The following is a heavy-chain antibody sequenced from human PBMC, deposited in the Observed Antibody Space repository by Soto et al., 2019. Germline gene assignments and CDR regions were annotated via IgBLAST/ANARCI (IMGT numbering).Heavy chain of an antibody. V-gene: IGHV1-18*01. D-gene: IGHD3-16*01. J-gene: IGHJ6*02. CDR1: GYSFTRYG. Sequence: QVQLVQSRAEVKNPGASVKVSCKASGYSFTRYGIAWARQAPGQGLEWMGWINTYNGNTNYAQNLQGRVTLTTDTSTSTAYMELTRLRSNDTAIYYCAMVDVYVTPSPQDVWGQGTTVIVS. CDR3: AMVDVYVTPSPQDV. CDR2: INTYNGNT.